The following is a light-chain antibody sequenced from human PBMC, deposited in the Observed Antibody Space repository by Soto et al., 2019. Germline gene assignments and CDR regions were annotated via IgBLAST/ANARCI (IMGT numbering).Light chain of an antibody. V-gene: IGLV2-11*01. CDR3: CSYAGSYSVV. CDR2: DVS. CDR1: SSDVGGYNY. Sequence: QSVLTQPRSVSGSPGQSVTISCTGTSSDVGGYNYVSWYQQHPGKAPKLMIYDVSKRPSGVPDRFPGSKSGNTASLTISGLQAEDEADYYCCSYAGSYSVVFGGGTQLTVL. J-gene: IGLJ2*01.